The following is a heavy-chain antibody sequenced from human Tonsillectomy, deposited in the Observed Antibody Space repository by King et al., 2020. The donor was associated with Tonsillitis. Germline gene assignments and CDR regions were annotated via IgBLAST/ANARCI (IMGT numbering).Heavy chain of an antibody. V-gene: IGHV3-23*04. D-gene: IGHD2-2*02. CDR3: AKGGDCSSTSCYKGGMDV. J-gene: IGHJ6*02. Sequence: VQLVESGGDLVQPGGSLRLSCAASGFTFSNYAMSWVRQAPGKGLEWVSAISGSGGSPYYADSVKGRFAISRDNSKNTLYLQMNSLRAEDTAVYYCAKGGDCSSTSCYKGGMDVWGQGTTVTVSS. CDR2: ISGSGGSP. CDR1: GFTFSNYA.